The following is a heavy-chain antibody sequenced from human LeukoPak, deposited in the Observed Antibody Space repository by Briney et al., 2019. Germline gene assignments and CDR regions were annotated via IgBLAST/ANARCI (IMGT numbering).Heavy chain of an antibody. CDR1: GFSFDDYA. J-gene: IGHJ4*02. CDR3: ARGLEYSSSYIDY. D-gene: IGHD6-6*01. CDR2: INWNGGST. Sequence: GGSLRLSCAASGFSFDDYAMHWVRQAPGKGLEWVSGINWNGGSTGYADSVKGRFTISRDNAKNSLYLQMNSLRAEDTALYYCARGLEYSSSYIDYWGQGTLVTVSS. V-gene: IGHV3-20*04.